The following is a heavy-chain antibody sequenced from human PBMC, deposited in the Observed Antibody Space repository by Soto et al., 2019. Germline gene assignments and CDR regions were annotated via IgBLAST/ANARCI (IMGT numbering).Heavy chain of an antibody. D-gene: IGHD3-22*01. Sequence: SETQSLTCTVSGGSISSYYWSWIRQPPGKGLEWIGYIYYSGSTNYNPSLKSRVTISVDTSKNQFSLKLSSVTAADTAVYYCARDQRYYDSSGYYYVYYGMDVWGQGTTVT. J-gene: IGHJ6*02. CDR3: ARDQRYYDSSGYYYVYYGMDV. CDR1: GGSISSYY. V-gene: IGHV4-59*01. CDR2: IYYSGST.